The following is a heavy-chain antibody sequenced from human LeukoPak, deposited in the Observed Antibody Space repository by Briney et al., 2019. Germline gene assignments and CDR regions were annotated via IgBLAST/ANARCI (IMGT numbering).Heavy chain of an antibody. CDR1: GFTFSRYW. CDR2: IQQDGSEK. CDR3: ARDLYDILTGYYYDAFDI. D-gene: IGHD3-9*01. J-gene: IGHJ3*02. Sequence: GGSLRLSCAASGFTFSRYWMSWVRQAPGKGLEWVANIQQDGSEKYYVDSVKGRFTISRDNAKNSLYLQMNSLRAEDTAVYYCARDLYDILTGYYYDAFDIWGQGTMVTVSS. V-gene: IGHV3-7*01.